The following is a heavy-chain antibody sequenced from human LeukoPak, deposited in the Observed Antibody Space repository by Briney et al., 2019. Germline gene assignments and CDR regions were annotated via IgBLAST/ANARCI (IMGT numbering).Heavy chain of an antibody. CDR2: ISSSSSYT. J-gene: IGHJ4*02. Sequence: GGSLRHSCAASGFTFSDYYMSWIRQAPGKGLEWVSYISSSSSYTNYADSVKGRFTISRDNAKNSLYLQMNSLRAEDTAVYYCARRRSGYADYWGQGTLVTVSS. CDR3: ARRRSGYADY. D-gene: IGHD5-12*01. V-gene: IGHV3-11*03. CDR1: GFTFSDYY.